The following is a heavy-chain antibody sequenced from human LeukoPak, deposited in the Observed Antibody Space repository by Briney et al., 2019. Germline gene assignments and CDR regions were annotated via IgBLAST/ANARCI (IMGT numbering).Heavy chain of an antibody. V-gene: IGHV4-59*08. D-gene: IGHD3-10*02. Sequence: SETMSLTCTVSGGSISSYYWSWIRQPPGKGLEWIGYIYYSGSTNYNPSLKSRVTISVDTSKNQFSLKLSSVTAADTAVYYCARHNDYYVVGGMDVWGQGTTVTVSS. CDR2: IYYSGST. CDR1: GGSISSYY. CDR3: ARHNDYYVVGGMDV. J-gene: IGHJ6*02.